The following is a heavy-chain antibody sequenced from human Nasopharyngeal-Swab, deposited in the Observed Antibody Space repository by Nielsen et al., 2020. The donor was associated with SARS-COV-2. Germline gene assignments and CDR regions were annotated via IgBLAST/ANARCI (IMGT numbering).Heavy chain of an antibody. V-gene: IGHV3-48*01. Sequence: GESLKISCAGSGFTFSSYSMNWVRQAPGKGLEWVSYISSSGSTIYYADSVKGRFTISRDNSKNTLYLQMNSLRAEDTAVYYCARTAIAAAGMMPDDYRGQGTLVTVSS. D-gene: IGHD6-13*01. J-gene: IGHJ4*02. CDR3: ARTAIAAAGMMPDDY. CDR1: GFTFSSYS. CDR2: ISSSGSTI.